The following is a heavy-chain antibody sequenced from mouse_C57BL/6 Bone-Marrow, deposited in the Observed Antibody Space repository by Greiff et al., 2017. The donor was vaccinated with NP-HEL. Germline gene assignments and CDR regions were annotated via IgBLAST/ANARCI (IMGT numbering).Heavy chain of an antibody. J-gene: IGHJ4*01. CDR3: ARGLITTVVAAGAMDY. V-gene: IGHV1-72*01. Sequence: QVQLQQPGAELVKPGASVKLSCKASGYTFTSYWMHWVKQRPGRGLEWIGRIDPNSGGTKYNEKFKSKATLTVDKPSSTAYMQLSCLTSEDSAVYYCARGLITTVVAAGAMDYWGQGTSVTVSS. CDR2: IDPNSGGT. CDR1: GYTFTSYW. D-gene: IGHD1-1*01.